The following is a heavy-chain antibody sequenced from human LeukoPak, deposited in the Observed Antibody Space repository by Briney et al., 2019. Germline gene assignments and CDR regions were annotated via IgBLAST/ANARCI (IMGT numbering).Heavy chain of an antibody. J-gene: IGHJ6*04. CDR1: GFTVSSNY. Sequence: PGGSLRLSCAASGFTVSSNYMSWVRQAPGKGLEWVSVIYSGGSTYYADSVKGRFTISRDNSKNTLYLQMNSLRAEDTAVYYYARDRTVAATPRGYYYYGMDVWGKGTTVTVSS. CDR3: ARDRTVAATPRGYYYYGMDV. V-gene: IGHV3-53*01. D-gene: IGHD2-15*01. CDR2: IYSGGST.